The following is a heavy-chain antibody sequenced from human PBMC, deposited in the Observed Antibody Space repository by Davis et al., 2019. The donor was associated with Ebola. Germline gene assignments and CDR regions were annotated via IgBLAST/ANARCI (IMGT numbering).Heavy chain of an antibody. J-gene: IGHJ6*02. CDR2: IKQDGSEK. CDR1: GFPFSSYW. D-gene: IGHD6-19*01. V-gene: IGHV3-7*03. CDR3: AKDRQWLVGYGMDV. Sequence: GESLKISCAASGFPFSSYWLSWVRQAPGKGLEWVANIKQDGSEKYYVDSVKGRFTISRDNSKNTLYLQMNSLRAEDTAVYYCAKDRQWLVGYGMDVWGQGTTVTVSS.